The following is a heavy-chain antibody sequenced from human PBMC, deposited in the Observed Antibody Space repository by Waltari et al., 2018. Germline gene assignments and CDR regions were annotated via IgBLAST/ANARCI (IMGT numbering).Heavy chain of an antibody. J-gene: IGHJ5*02. CDR2: IYYSGST. D-gene: IGHD6-13*01. Sequence: QVQLQESGPGLVKPSETLSLTCTVSGGSISSYYRSWIRQPPGKGLEWIGYIYYSGSTNYNPSLKSRVTISVDTSKNQFSLKLSSVTAADTAVYYCARGAAASTPAWGQGTLVTVSS. V-gene: IGHV4-59*01. CDR3: ARGAAASTPA. CDR1: GGSISSYY.